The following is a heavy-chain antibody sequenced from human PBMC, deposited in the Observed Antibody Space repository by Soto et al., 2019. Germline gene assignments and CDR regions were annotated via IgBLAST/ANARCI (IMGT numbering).Heavy chain of an antibody. CDR3: ARHSSTSRWAFDV. Sequence: PSETLSLTCTVSRGSISGYFWSWVRQPPGKGLEWIGYIYYSGNTKNNPSLMSRVTISVDTSKNQFSLKMSSVTAADTAVYYCARHSSTSRWAFDVWGQGTLVTISS. J-gene: IGHJ3*01. CDR2: IYYSGNT. CDR1: RGSISGYF. D-gene: IGHD6-13*01. V-gene: IGHV4-59*08.